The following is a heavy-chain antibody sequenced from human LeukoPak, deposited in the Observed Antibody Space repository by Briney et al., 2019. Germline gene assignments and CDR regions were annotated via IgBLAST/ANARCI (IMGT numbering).Heavy chain of an antibody. CDR3: ASSSSGYSGTEYYYYYGMDV. V-gene: IGHV4-39*01. Sequence: NPSETLSLTCTVSGGSISSSSYYWGWIRQPPGKGLEWIGSIYYSGSTYYNPSLKSRVTISVDTSKNQFSLKLSSVTAADTAVYYCASSSSGYSGTEYYYYYGMDVWAKGPRSPSP. CDR1: GGSISSSSYY. J-gene: IGHJ6*02. D-gene: IGHD3-22*01. CDR2: IYYSGST.